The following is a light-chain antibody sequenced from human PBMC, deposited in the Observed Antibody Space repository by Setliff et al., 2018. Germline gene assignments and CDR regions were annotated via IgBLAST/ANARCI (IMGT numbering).Light chain of an antibody. J-gene: IGLJ1*01. CDR1: TSDVDVFNY. CDR3: SSFTSTTTFDV. Sequence: QSALTQPASVSGSPGQSITVSCTGATSDVDVFNYVSWYQHHPGKAPKLMIYEVTNRPSGVSNRFSGSKSGNTASLSISGLQAEDEADYYCSSFTSTTTFDVFGPGTKVTVL. V-gene: IGLV2-14*01. CDR2: EVT.